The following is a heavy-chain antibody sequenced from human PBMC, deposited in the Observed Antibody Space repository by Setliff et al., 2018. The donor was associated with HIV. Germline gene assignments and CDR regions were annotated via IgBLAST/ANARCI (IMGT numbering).Heavy chain of an antibody. CDR1: GYTSTGYY. D-gene: IGHD6-25*01. Sequence: ASVKVSCKASGYTSTGYYVHWVRQAPGQGLEWMGRINLNSGGTTYAQRFQGRVTMTWDTSISTAYMELRGLRSDDTATYYCARVPSGAAGLVRAGFYFWGQGTLVTVSS. V-gene: IGHV1-2*06. CDR3: ARVPSGAAGLVRAGFYF. J-gene: IGHJ4*01. CDR2: INLNSGGT.